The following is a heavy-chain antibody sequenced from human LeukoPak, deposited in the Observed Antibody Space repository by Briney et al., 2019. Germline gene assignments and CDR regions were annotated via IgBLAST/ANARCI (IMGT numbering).Heavy chain of an antibody. CDR3: AKDLDARRFNAFDV. V-gene: IGHV3-23*01. Sequence: GGSLRLPCAASGFTFGTYAINWVRQAPGKGLEWGSTISVSGHNTYYADSVKGRLSVSRDTSRNTLYLQMDSLRAEDTAVYYCAKDLDARRFNAFDVWGQGTMVTVSS. CDR2: ISVSGHNT. J-gene: IGHJ3*01. CDR1: GFTFGTYA.